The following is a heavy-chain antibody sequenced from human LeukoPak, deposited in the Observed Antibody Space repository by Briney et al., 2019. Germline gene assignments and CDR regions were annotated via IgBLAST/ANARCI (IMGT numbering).Heavy chain of an antibody. V-gene: IGHV1-18*04. CDR1: GYTFTGYY. CDR3: ARDRRAVAGTFLFDY. CDR2: MNPNSGNT. D-gene: IGHD6-19*01. Sequence: GASVKVSCKASGYTFTGYYMHWVRLAPGQGLEWMGWMNPNSGNTGYAQKLQGRVTMTTDTSTSTAYMELRSLRSDDTAVYYCARDRRAVAGTFLFDYWGQGTLVTVSS. J-gene: IGHJ4*02.